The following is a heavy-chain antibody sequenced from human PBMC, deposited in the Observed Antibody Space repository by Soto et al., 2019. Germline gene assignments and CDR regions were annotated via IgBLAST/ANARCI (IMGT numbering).Heavy chain of an antibody. CDR2: IDPSGNSV. V-gene: IGHV1-46*01. CDR3: TREGGRRKYYDDGGYFFDS. D-gene: IGHD3-22*01. Sequence: ASVKVSCKSSGYTFSYYYMHWVRQAPGQGLEWMGLIDPSGNSVSSGQDFQDRLTMIRDTSTNTVYMELRSLRSEDTAVYYCTREGGRRKYYDDGGYFFDSCG. J-gene: IGHJ4*01. CDR1: GYTFSYYY.